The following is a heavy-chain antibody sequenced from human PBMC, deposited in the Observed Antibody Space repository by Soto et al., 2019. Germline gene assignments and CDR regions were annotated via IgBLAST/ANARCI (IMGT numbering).Heavy chain of an antibody. Sequence: GGSLRLSCAASGFTFSSYAMSWVRQAPGKGLEWVSAISGSGGSTYYADSAKGRFTISRDNSKNTLYLQMNSLRAEDTAVYYCAKDPIWSGYYNGEGAYYYYGMDVWGQGTTVTVSS. V-gene: IGHV3-23*01. J-gene: IGHJ6*02. CDR2: ISGSGGST. D-gene: IGHD3-3*01. CDR3: AKDPIWSGYYNGEGAYYYYGMDV. CDR1: GFTFSSYA.